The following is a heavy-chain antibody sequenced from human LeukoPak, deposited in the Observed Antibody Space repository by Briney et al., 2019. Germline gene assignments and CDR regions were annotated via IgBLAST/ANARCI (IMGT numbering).Heavy chain of an antibody. D-gene: IGHD5-24*01. V-gene: IGHV4-39*01. CDR2: IYYSGST. CDR1: GGSISSSTYY. J-gene: IGHJ4*02. CDR3: ARLRVDMATFYFDY. Sequence: PSETLSLTCTVSGGSISSSTYYWGWIRQPPGKGLEWIGSIYYSGSTYYNPSLKSRVTISVDTSKNQFSLKLSSVTAADTAVYYCARLRVDMATFYFDYWGQGTLVTVSS.